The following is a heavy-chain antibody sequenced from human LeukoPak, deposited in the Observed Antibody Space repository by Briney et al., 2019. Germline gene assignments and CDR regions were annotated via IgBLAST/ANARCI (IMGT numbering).Heavy chain of an antibody. CDR1: GGSISNYY. Sequence: SETLSLTCTVSGGSISNYYWIWIRQPAGKGLERIGRIYTSGSTDYNPSLESRVSMSLDTSKNQIMLKLNSVTAADTAVYYCARTYCGGGNCYHFDYWGQGTLVTVSS. D-gene: IGHD2-15*01. CDR2: IYTSGST. V-gene: IGHV4-4*07. CDR3: ARTYCGGGNCYHFDY. J-gene: IGHJ4*02.